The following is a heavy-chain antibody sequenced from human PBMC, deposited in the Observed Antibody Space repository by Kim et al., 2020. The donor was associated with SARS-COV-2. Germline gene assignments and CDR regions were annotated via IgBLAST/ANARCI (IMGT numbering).Heavy chain of an antibody. CDR1: RFTFSSYG. CDR3: ANGGSSSSWAHLY. J-gene: IGHJ1*01. Sequence: GGSLRLSCAASRFTFSSYGMHWVRQAPGKGLEWVAVIWYDGSKKYYVDSVKGRFTISRDNSKNTLYLQMNSLRSEDTAVYYCANGGSSSSWAHLYWGQGTLVTVSS. D-gene: IGHD2-2*01. CDR2: IWYDGSKK. V-gene: IGHV3-33*06.